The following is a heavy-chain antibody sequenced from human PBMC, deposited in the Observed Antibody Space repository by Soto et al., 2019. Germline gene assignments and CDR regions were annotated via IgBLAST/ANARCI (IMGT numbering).Heavy chain of an antibody. CDR2: ISGSGGST. Sequence: GGSLRLSCAASGFTFSSYAMSWVRQAPGKGLEWVSAISGSGGSTYYADSVKGRFTISRDNSKNTLYLQMNSLGAEDTAVYYCAKDVPSRYNWNDGVLDYWGQGTLVTVSS. J-gene: IGHJ4*02. CDR1: GFTFSSYA. V-gene: IGHV3-23*01. CDR3: AKDVPSRYNWNDGVLDY. D-gene: IGHD1-20*01.